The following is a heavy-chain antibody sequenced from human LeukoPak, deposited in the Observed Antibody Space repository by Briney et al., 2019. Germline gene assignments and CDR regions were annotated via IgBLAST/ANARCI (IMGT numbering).Heavy chain of an antibody. CDR2: IRYDGSNK. J-gene: IGHJ4*02. D-gene: IGHD3-3*01. CDR3: AKDRQTITIFGVVNTPRANFDY. V-gene: IGHV3-30*02. CDR1: GLTFSSYG. Sequence: GESLRLSCAASGLTFSSYGMHWVRQAPGKGLEWLAFIRYDGSNKNYADSVKGRFTISRDNFMSTVYLQMNSLRAEDTAVYYCAKDRQTITIFGVVNTPRANFDYWGQGTLVTVSS.